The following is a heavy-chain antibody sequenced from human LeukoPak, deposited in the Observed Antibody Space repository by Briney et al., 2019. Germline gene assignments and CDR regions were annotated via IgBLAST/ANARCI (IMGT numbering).Heavy chain of an antibody. CDR1: GFPFSGYW. CDR3: SRSFDY. V-gene: IGHV3-7*01. Sequence: PGGSLRLSCVASGFPFSGYWMDWVRQAPGKGMEWVANINQDGTNQYYAASVKGRFSISRDNAKNSLYLQMNSPRAEDTAVYYCSRSFDYLGQGALVTVSS. J-gene: IGHJ4*02. CDR2: INQDGTNQ.